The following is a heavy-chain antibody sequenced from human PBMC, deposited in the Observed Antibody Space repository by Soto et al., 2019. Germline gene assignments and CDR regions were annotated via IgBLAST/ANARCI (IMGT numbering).Heavy chain of an antibody. V-gene: IGHV3-33*01. D-gene: IGHD1-1*01. CDR3: ARDRGTPGSSTWGVGRTGYFDP. Sequence: AXRRSCAASGFTFSGHGMHWIRQAPVNELEWVAIIWYDGSNKFHADSVKGRFTISRDNSKNTLYLQMDNLRAEDSAVYYCARDRGTPGSSTWGVGRTGYFDPWGQGTLVTVSS. J-gene: IGHJ5*02. CDR1: GFTFSGHG. CDR2: IWYDGSNK.